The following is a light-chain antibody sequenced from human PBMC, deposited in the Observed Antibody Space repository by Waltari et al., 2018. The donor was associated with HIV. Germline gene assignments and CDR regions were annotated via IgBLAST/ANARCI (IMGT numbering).Light chain of an antibody. Sequence: QSALTQPASVSGSPGQSVTISCTGTNSNVGSYNLVSWYQQHPGIAPKLIIYEVTQRPSGVSSRFSASKSGNTASLTISDLRSFDEADYYCCSRSTSGSYVFGSGTKVTV. J-gene: IGLJ1*01. CDR3: CSRSTSGSYV. V-gene: IGLV2-23*02. CDR1: NSNVGSYNL. CDR2: EVT.